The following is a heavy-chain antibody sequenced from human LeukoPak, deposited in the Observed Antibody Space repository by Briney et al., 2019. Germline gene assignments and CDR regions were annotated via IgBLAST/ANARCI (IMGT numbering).Heavy chain of an antibody. D-gene: IGHD5-18*01. V-gene: IGHV1-2*06. CDR2: INPNSGGT. CDR1: GYTFTGYY. CDR3: ARVTAMTFDY. Sequence: ASVKVSCKASGYTFTGYYLHWVRQAPGQGLEWMGRINPNSGGTNYAQKFQGRVTMTRDTSISTAYMELSRLRFDDTAVYYCARVTAMTFDYWGQGTLVTVSS. J-gene: IGHJ4*02.